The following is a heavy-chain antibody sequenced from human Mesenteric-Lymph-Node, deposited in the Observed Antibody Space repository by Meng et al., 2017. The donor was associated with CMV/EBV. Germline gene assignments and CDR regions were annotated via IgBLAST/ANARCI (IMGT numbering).Heavy chain of an antibody. CDR1: GFIFSDYP. D-gene: IGHD2-2*02. CDR2: ISSSGGPK. V-gene: IGHV3-48*03. CDR3: AILQDILVELGPVPDYYIYGMDV. J-gene: IGHJ6*02. Sequence: GESLKISCAASGFIFSDYPMNWVRQAPGKGLEWVSYISSSGGPKYYADSVEGRFTISRDNAKNSLYLQMSSLRAEDTAVYYCAILQDILVELGPVPDYYIYGMDVWGHGTSVTVSS.